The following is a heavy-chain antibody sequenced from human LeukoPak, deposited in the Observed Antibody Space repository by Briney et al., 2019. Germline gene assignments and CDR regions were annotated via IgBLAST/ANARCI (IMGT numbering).Heavy chain of an antibody. CDR3: ATTYYDIVTGYHDAFDI. CDR2: IYPGDSDT. CDR1: GYSFTSYW. J-gene: IGHJ3*02. D-gene: IGHD3-9*01. Sequence: PGQSLKISCKGSGYSFTSYWIGWVRQMRGKGLEWMGIIYPGDSDTRYSPSFQGQVTISADKSISTAYLQWSSLKASDTAMYYCATTYYDIVTGYHDAFDIWGQGTMVTVSS. V-gene: IGHV5-51*01.